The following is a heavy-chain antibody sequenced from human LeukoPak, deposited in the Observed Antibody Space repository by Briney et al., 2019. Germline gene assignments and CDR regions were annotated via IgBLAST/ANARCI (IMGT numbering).Heavy chain of an antibody. CDR2: IYHGAST. Sequence: SETLSLTCAVSGGSISSKNWWSWVRQPPGKGLEWIGEIYHGASTNYNPSLKSRVTISVDKSKNQFSLKLSFVTAADTAVYYCARIRGYGSDYYYYYMDVWDKGTTVTVSS. CDR3: ARIRGYGSDYYYYYMDV. CDR1: GGSISSKNW. D-gene: IGHD6-19*01. J-gene: IGHJ6*03. V-gene: IGHV4-4*02.